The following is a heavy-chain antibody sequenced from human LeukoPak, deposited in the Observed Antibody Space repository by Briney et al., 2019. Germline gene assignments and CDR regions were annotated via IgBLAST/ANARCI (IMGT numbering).Heavy chain of an antibody. CDR3: AKDAERGFDFSNSLES. Sequence: GGSLRLSCATSGFTFSHYAMHWVRQAPGKGLEWVAVIWNDGSDKYYGDSVKGRFTISRDNSEKTVYLQMNTLRVEDTAVYYCAKDAERGFDFSNSLESWGQGTLVTASS. V-gene: IGHV3-33*06. D-gene: IGHD4-11*01. J-gene: IGHJ4*02. CDR2: IWNDGSDK. CDR1: GFTFSHYA.